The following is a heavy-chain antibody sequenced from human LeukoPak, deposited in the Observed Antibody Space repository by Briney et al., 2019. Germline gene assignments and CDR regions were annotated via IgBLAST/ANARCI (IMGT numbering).Heavy chain of an antibody. CDR3: AKYLAGGWYYIDC. J-gene: IGHJ4*02. V-gene: IGHV3-23*01. CDR2: ITGSGDNR. Sequence: GGSLRLSCAASGFTLSSNAMSWVRQAPGKGLGWVSGITGSGDNRYYIESVKGRFTISRDNSKNTLYLEMNSLRAEDTAVYYCAKYLAGGWYYIDCWGQGTLVTVSS. D-gene: IGHD6-19*01. CDR1: GFTLSSNA.